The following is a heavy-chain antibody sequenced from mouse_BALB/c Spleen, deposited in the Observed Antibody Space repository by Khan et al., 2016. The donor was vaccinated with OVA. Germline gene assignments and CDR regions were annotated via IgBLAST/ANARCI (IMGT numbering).Heavy chain of an antibody. V-gene: IGHV1-54*01. CDR1: GYAFADYL. D-gene: IGHD2-2*01. CDR3: ARSGGYGDAVDY. J-gene: IGHJ4*01. CDR2: INPGSGNT. Sequence: VQLQESGTELLSPGTSVKVSCKASGYAFADYLIDWVKQRPGQGLEWIGVINPGSGNTNYNEKFKGKATLTVAKSSSTAYMQLSSLTSDDSAVYFCARSGGYGDAVDYWGQGTSVTVSS.